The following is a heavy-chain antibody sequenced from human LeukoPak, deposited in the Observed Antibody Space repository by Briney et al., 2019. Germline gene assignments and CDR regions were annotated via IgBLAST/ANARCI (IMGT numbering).Heavy chain of an antibody. V-gene: IGHV4-59*08. CDR1: GGSISSYY. CDR2: IYYSGST. CDR3: ARAGGASFDAFDF. J-gene: IGHJ3*01. Sequence: PSETLSLTCTVSGGSISSYYWSWIRQPPGKGLEWIGYIYYSGSTNYNPSLKSRVTISVDTSKNQFSLKVTSVTAADTAVYYCARAGGASFDAFDFWGLGTMVTVSS. D-gene: IGHD3-10*01.